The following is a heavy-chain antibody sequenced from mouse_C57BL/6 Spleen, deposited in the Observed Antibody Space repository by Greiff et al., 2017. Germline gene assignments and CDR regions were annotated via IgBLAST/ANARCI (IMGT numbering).Heavy chain of an antibody. CDR1: AISLPGYG. J-gene: IGHJ2*01. CDR2: LWSGGST. CDR3: DRVYGKGYYFDY. Sequence: QSGPGLLQPSQRLSITSTVPAISLPGYGVHWFRRSPGKGLEWLGVLWSGGSTDYNVAFISRLSISKYNSKSQVYFKMNTPQADDTAIYYCDRVYGKGYYFDYWGKGTTLTVSS. V-gene: IGHV2-2*01. D-gene: IGHD1-1*01.